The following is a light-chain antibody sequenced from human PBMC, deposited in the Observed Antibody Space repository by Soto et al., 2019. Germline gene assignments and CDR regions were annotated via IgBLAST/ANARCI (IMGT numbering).Light chain of an antibody. CDR1: QRMSAW. CDR2: DAS. V-gene: IGKV1-5*01. Sequence: DIQMTQSPTTLSASVGDRVINNCRASQRMSAWLAWYQQKPGKAPTLLIYDASSLENGVPSRFSGSGSGTDFTLTISSLQPDDFATYYCQQYDTYPWTFGQGTKVDIK. J-gene: IGKJ1*01. CDR3: QQYDTYPWT.